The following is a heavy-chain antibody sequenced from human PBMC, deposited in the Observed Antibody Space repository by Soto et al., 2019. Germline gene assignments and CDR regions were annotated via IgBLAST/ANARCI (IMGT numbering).Heavy chain of an antibody. Sequence: TLSLTWAVSGGSISSGGYSWSWIRQPPGKGLEWIGSIYYSGSTYYNPSLKSRVTISVDTSKNQFSLKLSSVTAADTAVYYFSKQPGYVLYFFDFWGQGTLVTVSS. J-gene: IGHJ4*01. D-gene: IGHD3-10*02. CDR1: GGSISSGGYS. V-gene: IGHV4-30-2*03. CDR2: IYYSGST. CDR3: SKQPGYVLYFFDF.